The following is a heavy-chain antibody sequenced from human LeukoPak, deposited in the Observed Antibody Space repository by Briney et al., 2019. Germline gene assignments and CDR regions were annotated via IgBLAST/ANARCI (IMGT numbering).Heavy chain of an antibody. Sequence: SETLSLTCTVSGGSISSSSYYWGWIPQPPGKGLDWIGRIYYSGSTYYNPSLKSRVTISVDTSKNQFSLKLSSVTAADTAVYYCARTTMVRGTYYMDVWGKGTTVTISS. CDR3: ARTTMVRGTYYMDV. V-gene: IGHV4-39*07. CDR2: IYYSGST. D-gene: IGHD3-10*01. J-gene: IGHJ6*03. CDR1: GGSISSSSYY.